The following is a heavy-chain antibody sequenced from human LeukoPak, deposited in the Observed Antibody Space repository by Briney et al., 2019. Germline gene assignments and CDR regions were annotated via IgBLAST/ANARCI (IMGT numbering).Heavy chain of an antibody. CDR2: IKSDGST. CDR1: GLIFSDYH. Sequence: GGSLRLSCAASGLIFSDYHMDWVRQTPGKGLVWVSRIKSDGSTIYADSVKGRFTISRDNARNTLYLQMNSLRVEDTAMYYCARAVTYFYGSVTYDWFDPWGQGTLVTVSS. D-gene: IGHD3-10*01. CDR3: ARAVTYFYGSVTYDWFDP. J-gene: IGHJ5*02. V-gene: IGHV3-74*01.